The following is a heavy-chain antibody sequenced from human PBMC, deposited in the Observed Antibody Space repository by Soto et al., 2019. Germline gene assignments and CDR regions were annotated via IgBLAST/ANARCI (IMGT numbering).Heavy chain of an antibody. Sequence: VQLVESGGTVVQPGGSLRLSCVGSGFTFSSYGMHWVRQAPGKGLECVAVISDTGNSHYYAASVEGRFTISRENSKNTLSLHMDRLRVEDTAVYYCAKDRGGDCPDNSCYFGADYWGQGTPVTVSS. D-gene: IGHD2-2*01. J-gene: IGHJ4*02. V-gene: IGHV3-30*18. CDR2: ISDTGNSH. CDR3: AKDRGGDCPDNSCYFGADY. CDR1: GFTFSSYG.